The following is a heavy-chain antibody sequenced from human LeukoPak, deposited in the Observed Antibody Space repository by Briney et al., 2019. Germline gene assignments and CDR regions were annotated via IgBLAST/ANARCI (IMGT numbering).Heavy chain of an antibody. D-gene: IGHD6-25*01. CDR3: ARHVGGSIAAYDY. CDR1: GGSISSSSFY. Sequence: PSETLSLTCTVSGGSISSSSFYWGWIRQPPGKGLEWIGTIYYSGSTYYNPSLKSRVTISVDTSKNQFSLKLSSVTAADTAVYYCARHVGGSIAAYDYWGQGTLVTVSS. CDR2: IYYSGST. J-gene: IGHJ4*02. V-gene: IGHV4-39*01.